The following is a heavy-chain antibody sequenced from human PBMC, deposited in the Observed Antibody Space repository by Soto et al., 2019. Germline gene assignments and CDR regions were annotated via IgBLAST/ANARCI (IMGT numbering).Heavy chain of an antibody. CDR3: ARVRFGDPFDF. J-gene: IGHJ4*02. CDR1: GYRFTTDG. V-gene: IGHV1-18*01. D-gene: IGHD3-16*01. CDR2: FNPDNQNT. Sequence: ASVKVSCKVSGYRFTTDGINWVRQAPGQGLEWVGWFNPDNQNTNYAQKFQDRVSLTTDSSTNTAYMELRDLRSDDTAVYYCARVRFGDPFDFWGQGSLVTSPQ.